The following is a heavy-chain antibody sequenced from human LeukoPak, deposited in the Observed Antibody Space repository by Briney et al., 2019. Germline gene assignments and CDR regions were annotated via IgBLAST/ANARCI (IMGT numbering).Heavy chain of an antibody. J-gene: IGHJ5*02. D-gene: IGHD2-2*01. CDR1: GGSFSGYY. V-gene: IGHV4-34*01. Sequence: SETLSLTCAVYGGSFSGYYWSWIRQPRGKWLEWIGEINHSGSTNYNPSLKSRVTISVDTSKNQFSLKLSSVTAADTAVYYCARYCSSTSCYGIDPWGQGTLVTVSS. CDR2: INHSGST. CDR3: ARYCSSTSCYGIDP.